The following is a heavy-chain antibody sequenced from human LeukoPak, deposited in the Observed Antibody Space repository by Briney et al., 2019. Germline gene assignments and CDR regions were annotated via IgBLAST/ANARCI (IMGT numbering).Heavy chain of an antibody. J-gene: IGHJ5*02. CDR3: ARGRSGMVRGVIITTMKYNWFDP. D-gene: IGHD3-10*01. CDR2: MNPNSGST. Sequence: ASVKVSCKASGYTFTSYDINWVRQATGQGLEWMGWMNPNSGSTGYAQKFRGRVTMTRNTSISTAYMELSSLRSEDTAVYYCARGRSGMVRGVIITTMKYNWFDPWGQGTLVTVSS. CDR1: GYTFTSYD. V-gene: IGHV1-8*01.